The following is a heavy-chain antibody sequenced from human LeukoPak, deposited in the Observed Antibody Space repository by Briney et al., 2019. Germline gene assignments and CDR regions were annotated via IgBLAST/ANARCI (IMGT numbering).Heavy chain of an antibody. CDR2: IYYSGST. D-gene: IGHD5-18*01. J-gene: IGHJ4*02. CDR1: GGSISSHY. CDR3: ARASGRGYSYGGRFDY. V-gene: IGHV4-59*11. Sequence: SETLSLTCTVSGGSISSHYWSWIRQPPGKGLEWIGYIYYSGSTNYNPSLKSRFTISVDTSKNQLSLKLSSVTAADTAVYYCARASGRGYSYGGRFDYWGQGTLVTVSS.